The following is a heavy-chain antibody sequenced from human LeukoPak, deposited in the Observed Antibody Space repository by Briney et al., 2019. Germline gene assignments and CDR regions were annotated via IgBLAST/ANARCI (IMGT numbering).Heavy chain of an antibody. Sequence: GGSLGLSCAASGFTFSDHYMSWIRQAPGKGLEWVSYISYSGHTIYYADSVKGRFTISRDNAKNSLYLQMNSLRAEDTAVYYCAREAKELGATAFHMWGQGTMVSVSS. CDR2: ISYSGHTI. J-gene: IGHJ3*02. D-gene: IGHD1-26*01. CDR3: AREAKELGATAFHM. V-gene: IGHV3-11*01. CDR1: GFTFSDHY.